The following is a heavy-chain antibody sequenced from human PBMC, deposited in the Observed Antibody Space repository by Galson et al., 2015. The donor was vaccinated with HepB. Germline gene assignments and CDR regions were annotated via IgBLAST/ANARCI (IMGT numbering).Heavy chain of an antibody. CDR1: GFTFSSYA. D-gene: IGHD6-13*01. V-gene: IGHV3-23*01. CDR3: ASLAVVGTNYMDV. Sequence: SLRLSCAASGFTFSSYAMSWFRQAPGKGLEWVSTISPSGHTTDYADSVKGRFTISRDNSRSTLHLHMNTLRAEDTAVYYCASLAVVGTNYMDVWGKGTTVAVSS. J-gene: IGHJ6*03. CDR2: ISPSGHTT.